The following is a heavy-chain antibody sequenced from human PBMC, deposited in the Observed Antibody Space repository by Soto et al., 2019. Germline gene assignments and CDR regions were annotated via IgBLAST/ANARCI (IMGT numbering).Heavy chain of an antibody. D-gene: IGHD4-17*01. CDR3: ARDRSGDYRMDV. CDR2: IKQDGSEK. V-gene: IGHV3-7*01. Sequence: EVQLVESGGGLVQPGGSLRLSCAASGFTFSSYWMSWVRQAPGKGLEWVANIKQDGSEKYYVDSVKGRFTISRDNAKKSLCLQVNSLRAEDAAVYYCARDRSGDYRMDVWGQGTTVTVSS. J-gene: IGHJ6*02. CDR1: GFTFSSYW.